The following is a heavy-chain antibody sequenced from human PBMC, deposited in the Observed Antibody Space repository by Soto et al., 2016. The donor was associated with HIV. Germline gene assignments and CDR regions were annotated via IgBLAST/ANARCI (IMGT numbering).Heavy chain of an antibody. J-gene: IGHJ4*02. CDR3: ARGDYYDSGSYYNY. D-gene: IGHD3-10*01. CDR1: GFIFSSYW. V-gene: IGHV3-7*01. CDR2: IKQDGSEK. Sequence: EVQLVESGGGLVQPGGSLRLSCAGSGFIFSSYWMSWVRQAPGKGLDWVANIKQDGSEKYYVDSVKGRFTISRDNVENSLYLQMNSLRAEDTAVYYCARGDYYDSGSYYNYWGQGNPGHRLL.